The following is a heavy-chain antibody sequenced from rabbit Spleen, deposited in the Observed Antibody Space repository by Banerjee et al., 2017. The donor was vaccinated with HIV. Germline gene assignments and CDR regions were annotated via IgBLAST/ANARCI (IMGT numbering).Heavy chain of an antibody. V-gene: IGHV1S40*01. J-gene: IGHJ2*01. CDR1: GFSFSFKDV. CDR2: INTITGTA. Sequence: QQLVESGGGLVKPGASLTLTCKASGFSFSFKDVMCWVRQAPGKGLEWIACINTITGTAVYATWAKGRFTISKTSSTTVTLQMTSLTAADTATYFCARNYVNAFDLWGQGTLVTVS. CDR3: ARNYVNAFDL. D-gene: IGHD1-1*01.